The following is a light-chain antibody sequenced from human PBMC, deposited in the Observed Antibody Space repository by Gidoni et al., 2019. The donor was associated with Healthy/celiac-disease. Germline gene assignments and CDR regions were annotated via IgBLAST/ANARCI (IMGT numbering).Light chain of an antibody. J-gene: IGKJ4*01. CDR3: QQYGSSPPGLPLT. CDR1: QSVSSSY. CDR2: GAS. Sequence: EIVLTQSPGTLSLSPGERATLSCRASQSVSSSYLAWYQQKPGQAPRLLIYGASSRATGIPDRFSGSGSGTDFTLTISRLEPEDFAVYYCQQYGSSPPGLPLTFGGGTKVEIK. V-gene: IGKV3-20*01.